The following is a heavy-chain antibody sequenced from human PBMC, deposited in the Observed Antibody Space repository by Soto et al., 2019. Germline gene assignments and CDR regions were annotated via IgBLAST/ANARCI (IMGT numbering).Heavy chain of an antibody. CDR2: ISAYNGNT. CDR3: ARAKPSQYYYGSGSSNWFDP. V-gene: IGHV1-18*01. CDR1: GYAFTSYG. Sequence: ASVKVSCTASGYAFTSYGISWVRQAPGQGLEWMGWISAYNGNTNYAQRLQGRVTMTTDTSTSTAYMELRSLRSDDTAVYYCARAKPSQYYYGSGSSNWFDPWGQGTLVTVSS. D-gene: IGHD3-10*01. J-gene: IGHJ5*02.